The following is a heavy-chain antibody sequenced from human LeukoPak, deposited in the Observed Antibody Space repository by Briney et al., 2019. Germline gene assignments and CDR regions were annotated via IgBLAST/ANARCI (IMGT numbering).Heavy chain of an antibody. Sequence: GGSLRLSCAASGFTFSSYAMSWVRQAPRNGLEWVSAISGSGGSTYYADSVKGRFTISRDNSKNTLYLQMNSLRAEDTAVYYCAKIAVAGTRLRDYWGQGTLVTVSS. CDR3: AKIAVAGTRLRDY. CDR1: GFTFSSYA. D-gene: IGHD6-19*01. J-gene: IGHJ4*02. V-gene: IGHV3-23*01. CDR2: ISGSGGST.